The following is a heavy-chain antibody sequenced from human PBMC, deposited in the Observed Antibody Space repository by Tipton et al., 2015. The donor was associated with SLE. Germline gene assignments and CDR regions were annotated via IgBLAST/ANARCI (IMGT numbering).Heavy chain of an antibody. CDR3: AKDLYHSGWYQGHFEY. D-gene: IGHD6-19*01. V-gene: IGHV3-23*01. CDR1: GLTFNTYT. Sequence: SLRLSCAASGLTFNTYTMNWVRQAPGKGLEWVSTISGYGASTYYADSVKGRFTISRDNSKNTLYLQMSSLRVEDTAVYYCAKDLYHSGWYQGHFEYWGQGTPVTVSS. J-gene: IGHJ4*02. CDR2: ISGYGAST.